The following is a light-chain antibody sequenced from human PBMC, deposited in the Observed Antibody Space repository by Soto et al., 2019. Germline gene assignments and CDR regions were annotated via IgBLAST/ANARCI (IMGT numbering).Light chain of an antibody. J-gene: IGKJ1*01. V-gene: IGKV3-20*01. Sequence: EFVLTQSPGTLSLSPGERATLSCRASQSVTSSYIAWYQQKPGQAPRLLIYRASTRATGIPDRFSGSGSGTDFTLIISRLEPKDFAVYHCQQYGSSPWTFGQGTKVDIK. CDR2: RAS. CDR1: QSVTSSY. CDR3: QQYGSSPWT.